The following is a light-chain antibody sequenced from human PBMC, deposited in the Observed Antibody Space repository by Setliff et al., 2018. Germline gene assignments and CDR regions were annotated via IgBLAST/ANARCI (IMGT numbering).Light chain of an antibody. V-gene: IGLV2-14*01. CDR1: SSDVGGYNY. CDR3: SSYTSSSTYV. CDR2: DVS. Sequence: QSALTQPASVSGSPGQSIIISCTGTSSDVGGYNYVSWYQQHPGKAPKLMIYDVSKRPSGVSNRFSGSKSGNTASLTISGLQAEDEADYYCSSYTSSSTYVFGTGTKGTVL. J-gene: IGLJ1*01.